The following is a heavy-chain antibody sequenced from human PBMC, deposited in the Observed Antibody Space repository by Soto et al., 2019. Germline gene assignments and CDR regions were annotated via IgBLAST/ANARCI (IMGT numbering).Heavy chain of an antibody. V-gene: IGHV3-74*01. CDR3: ASPLTGDRDAFDI. CDR1: GFTFSSYW. Sequence: QLGGSLRLSCAASGFTFSSYWMHWVRQAPGKGLVWVSRINSDGSSTSYADSVKGRFTISRDDAKNTLYLQMNSLRAEDTAVYYCASPLTGDRDAFDIWGQGTMVTVSS. D-gene: IGHD7-27*01. CDR2: INSDGSST. J-gene: IGHJ3*02.